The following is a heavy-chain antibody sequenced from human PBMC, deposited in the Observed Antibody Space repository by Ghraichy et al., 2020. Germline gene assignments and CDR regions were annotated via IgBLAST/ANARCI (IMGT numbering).Heavy chain of an antibody. D-gene: IGHD1-20*01. J-gene: IGHJ5*02. Sequence: GESLNISCAASGFTFSSYSMNWVRQAPGKGLEWVSYISSSSSSIYYADSVKGRFTISRDNAKNSLYLQMNSLRDEDTAVYYCAREGVSGIYDWFDPWGQGTLVTVSS. V-gene: IGHV3-48*02. CDR2: ISSSSSSI. CDR1: GFTFSSYS. CDR3: AREGVSGIYDWFDP.